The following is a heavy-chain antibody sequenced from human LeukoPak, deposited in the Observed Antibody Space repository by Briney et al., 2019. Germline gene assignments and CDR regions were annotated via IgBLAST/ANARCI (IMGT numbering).Heavy chain of an antibody. D-gene: IGHD6-25*01. V-gene: IGHV4-34*01. J-gene: IGHJ5*02. CDR1: GGSFSGYY. CDR3: ARSLRGRWFTP. CDR2: INHSGST. Sequence: SETLSLTCAVYGGSFSGYYWSWIRQPPGKGLEWIGEINHSGSTNYNPSLKSRVTISVDTSKNQFSLKLSSVTAADTAVYYCARSLRGRWFTPWCQGTLVTVSS.